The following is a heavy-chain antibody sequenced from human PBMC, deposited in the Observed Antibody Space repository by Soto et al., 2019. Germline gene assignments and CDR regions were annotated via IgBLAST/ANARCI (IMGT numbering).Heavy chain of an antibody. CDR2: ISGSGGST. Sequence: GGSLRLSCAASGFTFSSYAMSWVRQAPGKGLEWVSAISGSGGSTYYADSVKGRFTISRDNSKNTLYMQMNSLRAEDTAVYYCAKDLAASRLGYCSGGSCFTFDYWGQGTLVTVSS. J-gene: IGHJ4*02. CDR3: AKDLAASRLGYCSGGSCFTFDY. V-gene: IGHV3-23*01. CDR1: GFTFSSYA. D-gene: IGHD2-15*01.